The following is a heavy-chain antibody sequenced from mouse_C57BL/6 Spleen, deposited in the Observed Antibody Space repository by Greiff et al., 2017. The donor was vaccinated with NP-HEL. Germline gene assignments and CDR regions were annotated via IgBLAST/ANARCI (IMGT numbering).Heavy chain of an antibody. D-gene: IGHD2-12*01. V-gene: IGHV1-82*01. Sequence: QVQLQQSGPELVKPGASVKISCKASGYAYSSSWMNWVKQRPGKGLEWIGRIYPGDGDTNYNGKFKGKATLTADKSSSTAYMQLSSLTSEDSAVYFGATLRGYAMDYWGQGTSVTVSS. CDR2: IYPGDGDT. CDR1: GYAYSSSW. CDR3: ATLRGYAMDY. J-gene: IGHJ4*01.